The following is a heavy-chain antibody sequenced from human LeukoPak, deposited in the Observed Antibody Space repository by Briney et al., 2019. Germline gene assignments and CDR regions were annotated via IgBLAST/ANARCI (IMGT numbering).Heavy chain of an antibody. CDR1: GFTFSSYG. V-gene: IGHV3-30*02. CDR3: AKVRTYFYDSSGYSGLGD. J-gene: IGHJ4*02. CDR2: IRYDGSNK. Sequence: GGSLRLSCAASGFTFSSYGMHWVRQAPGKGLEWVAFIRYDGSNKYYADSVKGRFTISRDNSKNTLYLQMNSLRAEDTAVYYCAKVRTYFYDSSGYSGLGDWGQGTLVTVSS. D-gene: IGHD3-22*01.